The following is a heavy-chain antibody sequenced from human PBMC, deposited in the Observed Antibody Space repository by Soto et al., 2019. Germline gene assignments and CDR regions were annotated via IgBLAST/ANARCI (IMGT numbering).Heavy chain of an antibody. D-gene: IGHD1-26*01. Sequence: LRLSCAASEFTFSTYTMNWVRQAPGKGLEWVSSISNTAINIYYADSLKGRFTISRDNARNSLFLHINSLRPEDTAVYFCARDTGGRLDYWGQGTLVTVSS. CDR2: ISNTAINI. CDR3: ARDTGGRLDY. J-gene: IGHJ4*02. V-gene: IGHV3-21*01. CDR1: EFTFSTYT.